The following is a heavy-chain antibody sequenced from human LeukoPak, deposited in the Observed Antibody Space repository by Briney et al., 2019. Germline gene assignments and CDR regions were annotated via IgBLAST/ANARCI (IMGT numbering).Heavy chain of an antibody. CDR3: ARSGDFDY. CDR1: GGSISSSSYY. V-gene: IGHV4-61*01. Sequence: SETLSLTCTVSGGSISSSSYYWSWIRQPPGKGLEWIGYIYYSGSTNYNPSLKSRVTISVDTSKNQFSLKLSSVTAADTAVYYCARSGDFDYWGQGTLVTVSS. CDR2: IYYSGST. D-gene: IGHD5-12*01. J-gene: IGHJ4*02.